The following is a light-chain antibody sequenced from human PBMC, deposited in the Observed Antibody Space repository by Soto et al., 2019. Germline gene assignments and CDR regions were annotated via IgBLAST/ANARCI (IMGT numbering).Light chain of an antibody. CDR2: DAS. V-gene: IGKV3-11*01. CDR3: QQPPIT. J-gene: IGKJ5*01. CDR1: QSVSSY. Sequence: EMVLTQSPATLSLSPGEGATLSCRASQSVSSYLAWYQQKPGQAPRLLIYDASNSATGIPARFSGSGSGTDFTLTISSLEPEDFAVYYGQQPPITFGQGTRLEIK.